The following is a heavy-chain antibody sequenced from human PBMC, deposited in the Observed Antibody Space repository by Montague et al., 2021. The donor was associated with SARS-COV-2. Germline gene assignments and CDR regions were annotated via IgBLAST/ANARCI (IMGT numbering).Heavy chain of an antibody. V-gene: IGHV4-34*04. CDR3: ARGGLHLLYGGHYFDY. D-gene: IGHD2-2*02. CDR1: GGSFSGYY. Sequence: SETLSLTCTVYGGSFSGYYWNWIRQSPGRGLEWIGEINHRGTTYNNPSLKSRATISVYASKDQFSLKLTSVTAAAAAVYYCARGGLHLLYGGHYFDYWGQGTLVTVSS. CDR2: INHRGTT. J-gene: IGHJ4*02.